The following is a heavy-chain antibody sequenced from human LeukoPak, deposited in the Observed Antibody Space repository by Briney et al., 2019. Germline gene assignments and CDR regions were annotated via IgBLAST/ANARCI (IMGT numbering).Heavy chain of an antibody. D-gene: IGHD5-12*01. J-gene: IGHJ6*03. CDR2: INPNSGVA. Sequence: HAASVKVSCKASGYTFSGFYIHWVRQAPGQGLEWMGWINPNSGVANYAQKLQGRVTITRDTSIDTAYMQLSRLRSDDTAVYYCAKDRYGDYEAPFHYYMDAWGRGTTVTVSS. CDR1: GYTFSGFY. V-gene: IGHV1-2*02. CDR3: AKDRYGDYEAPFHYYMDA.